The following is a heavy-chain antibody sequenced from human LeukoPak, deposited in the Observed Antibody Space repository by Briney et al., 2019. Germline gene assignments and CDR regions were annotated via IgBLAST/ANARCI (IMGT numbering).Heavy chain of an antibody. Sequence: ASVKVSCKASGYTFTSYDVNWVRQATGQGLEWMGWMNPNSGNTGYAQKFQGRVIMTRNTSISTAYMELSSLRSEDTAVYYCARGVHQNLVVVVAATALFDHWGQGTLVTVSS. J-gene: IGHJ4*02. CDR1: GYTFTSYD. CDR2: MNPNSGNT. D-gene: IGHD2-15*01. V-gene: IGHV1-8*01. CDR3: ARGVHQNLVVVVAATALFDH.